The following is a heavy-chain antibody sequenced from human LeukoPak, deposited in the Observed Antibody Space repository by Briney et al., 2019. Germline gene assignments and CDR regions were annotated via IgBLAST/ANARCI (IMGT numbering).Heavy chain of an antibody. CDR1: GGSISSSRYY. V-gene: IGHV4-39*07. J-gene: IGHJ4*02. Sequence: SETLSLTCTVSGGSISSSRYYWGWLRQPPGKGLEWIGSIYYSGSTYYNPSLKSRVTISVDTSKNQFSLKLSSVTAADTAVYYCARGPRYYDSSGYSPSFDYWGQGTLVTVSS. D-gene: IGHD3-22*01. CDR2: IYYSGST. CDR3: ARGPRYYDSSGYSPSFDY.